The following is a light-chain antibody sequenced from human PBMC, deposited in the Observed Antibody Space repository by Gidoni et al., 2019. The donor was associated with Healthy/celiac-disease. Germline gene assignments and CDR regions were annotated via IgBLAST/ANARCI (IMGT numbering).Light chain of an antibody. CDR1: QSVSSSY. Sequence: EIVLTQSPGTMSLSLGERDTLSCRASQSVSSSYLAWYQQKPGQAPRLLIYGASSRATGIPDRFSGSGSGTDFTLTISRLEPEDFAVYYCQQYGSSPLTFGGGTKVEIK. V-gene: IGKV3-20*01. J-gene: IGKJ4*01. CDR3: QQYGSSPLT. CDR2: GAS.